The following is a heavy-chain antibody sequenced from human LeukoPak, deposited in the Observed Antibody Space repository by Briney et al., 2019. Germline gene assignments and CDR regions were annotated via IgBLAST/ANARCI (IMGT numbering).Heavy chain of an antibody. V-gene: IGHV3-30*18. CDR2: ISYGGSNK. D-gene: IGHD3-9*01. CDR1: GFTFSSYG. Sequence: GGSLRLSCAASGFTFSSYGMRGVRQAPGKGLEWVAVISYGGSNKYYADSVKGRFTISRDNSKNTLYLQMNSLRAEDTAVYYCAKDLRELRYFDWLLSEDDYWGQGTLVTVSS. CDR3: AKDLRELRYFDWLLSEDDY. J-gene: IGHJ4*02.